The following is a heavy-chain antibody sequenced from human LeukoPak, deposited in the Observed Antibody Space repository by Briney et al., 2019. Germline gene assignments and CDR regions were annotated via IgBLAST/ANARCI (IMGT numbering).Heavy chain of an antibody. CDR3: ARDRYTMVRGVRPRAYNWFDP. CDR2: INPNSGGT. CDR1: GYTFTGYY. Sequence: ASVKVSCKASGYTFTGYYMHWVRQAPGQGLEWMGWINPNSGGTNYAQKFQGRVTMTRDTSISTACMELSRLRSDDTAVYYCARDRYTMVRGVRPRAYNWFDPWGQGTLVTVSS. D-gene: IGHD3-10*01. V-gene: IGHV1-2*02. J-gene: IGHJ5*02.